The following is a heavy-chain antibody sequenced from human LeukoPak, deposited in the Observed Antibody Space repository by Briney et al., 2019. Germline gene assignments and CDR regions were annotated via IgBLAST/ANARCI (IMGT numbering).Heavy chain of an antibody. D-gene: IGHD3-10*01. Sequence: PGGSLRLSCAASGFTFDDYGMSWVRQAPGKGLEWVSGILWSGGSTGYADSVKGRFNISRDNAKNSLYLQMNSLRAEDTALYYCARDDYGSGSWNDYWGQGTLVTVSS. CDR2: ILWSGGST. CDR1: GFTFDDYG. CDR3: ARDDYGSGSWNDY. J-gene: IGHJ4*02. V-gene: IGHV3-20*04.